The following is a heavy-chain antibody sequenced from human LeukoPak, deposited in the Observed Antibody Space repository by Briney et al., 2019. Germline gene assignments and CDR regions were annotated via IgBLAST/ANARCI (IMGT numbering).Heavy chain of an antibody. CDR3: ARDLLRLGELSPLDF. D-gene: IGHD3-16*02. CDR1: GYTFTNYG. V-gene: IGHV1-18*01. J-gene: IGHJ4*02. Sequence: ASVKVSCQASGYTFTNYGITWVRQAPGQGLEWMGWISAYDGYSNYAQRLQGRVTMTTDTSTGTAYMELRSLRSDDTAVHYCARDLLRLGELSPLDFWGQGTLVTVSS. CDR2: ISAYDGYS.